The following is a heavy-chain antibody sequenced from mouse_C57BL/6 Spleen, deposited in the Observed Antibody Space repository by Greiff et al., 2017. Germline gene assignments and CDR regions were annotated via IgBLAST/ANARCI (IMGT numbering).Heavy chain of an antibody. V-gene: IGHV1-80*01. J-gene: IGHJ4*01. Sequence: VQLQQSGAELVKPGASVKISCKASGYAFSSYWMNWVKQRPGKGLEWIGQIFPGGGDTNYNGKFKGKDTLTADKSSSTAYMQLSSLTSADSAVYFCARRSRIYNGYYYYAMDYWGQGTSVTVSS. CDR1: GYAFSSYW. CDR3: ARRSRIYNGYYYYAMDY. CDR2: IFPGGGDT. D-gene: IGHD2-3*01.